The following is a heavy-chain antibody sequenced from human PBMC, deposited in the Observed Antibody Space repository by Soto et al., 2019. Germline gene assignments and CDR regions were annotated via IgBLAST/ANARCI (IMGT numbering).Heavy chain of an antibody. CDR3: ARTAGGRVRGALDI. V-gene: IGHV3-30-3*01. Sequence: QEQLVASGGGVVQPGRSLRRSCVASGFTFRSYGMHWVRQAPGKGLEWVAVMSDDESKKYYADSVKGRFTISRDNSKNTLFLQMDTLISEDTAVYYCARTAGGRVRGALDIWGQGTMVTVSS. D-gene: IGHD6-13*01. CDR2: MSDDESKK. J-gene: IGHJ3*02. CDR1: GFTFRSYG.